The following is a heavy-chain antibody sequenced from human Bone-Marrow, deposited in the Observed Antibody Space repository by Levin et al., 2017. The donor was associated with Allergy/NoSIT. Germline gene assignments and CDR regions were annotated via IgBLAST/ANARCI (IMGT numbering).Heavy chain of an antibody. D-gene: IGHD6-13*01. Sequence: SETLSLTCNVSGGSISSPTSYWGWVRQPPGKGLEWLGTVYHRGNSNYKPSLKSRLTISVDTSRNQFSLALSSVTAADTGVYYCVRLNSRAAAGYFDYWGQGTLVTVSS. J-gene: IGHJ4*02. CDR3: VRLNSRAAAGYFDY. CDR1: GGSISSPTSY. V-gene: IGHV4-39*07. CDR2: VYHRGNS.